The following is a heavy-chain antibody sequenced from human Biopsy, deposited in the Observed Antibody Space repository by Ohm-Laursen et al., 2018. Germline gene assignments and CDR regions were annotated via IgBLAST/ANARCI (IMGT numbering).Heavy chain of an antibody. CDR2: MSPNTGNT. CDR3: ARWETTLGRSLDS. Sequence: VSVKVSCNASGYTFTSHDINWVRQATGQGLEWMGWMSPNTGNTVYAQRFQDRVTMTSDTSTGTAYMELTSLTSDDTAVYFCARWETTLGRSLDSWGQGTLVAVSS. CDR1: GYTFTSHD. J-gene: IGHJ4*02. D-gene: IGHD1-26*01. V-gene: IGHV1-8*01.